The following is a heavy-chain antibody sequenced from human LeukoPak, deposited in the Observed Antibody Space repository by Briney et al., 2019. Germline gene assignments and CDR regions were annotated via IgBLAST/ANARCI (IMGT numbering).Heavy chain of an antibody. D-gene: IGHD3-3*01. Sequence: SVKVSCKASGGTFSSYAISWVRQAPGQGLEWMGRIIPIPGIANYAQKFQGRVTITADKSTSTAYMELSSLRSEDTAVYYCARGAFGVVTGYYYYGMDVWGQGTTVTVSS. CDR3: ARGAFGVVTGYYYYGMDV. CDR1: GGTFSSYA. J-gene: IGHJ6*02. V-gene: IGHV1-69*04. CDR2: IIPIPGIA.